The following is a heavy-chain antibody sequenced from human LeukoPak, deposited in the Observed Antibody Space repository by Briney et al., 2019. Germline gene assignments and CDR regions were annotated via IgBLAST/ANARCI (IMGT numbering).Heavy chain of an antibody. D-gene: IGHD3-22*01. CDR3: AKGIGYYYDSGGYYEPDY. V-gene: IGHV3-23*01. Sequence: GGSLRLSCAASGFTFSSYAMSWVRQAPGKGLEWVSAISGSGGSTYYADSVKGRFTISRDNSKNTLYLQMNSLRAEDTAVYYCAKGIGYYYDSGGYYEPDYWGQGTLVTVSS. J-gene: IGHJ4*02. CDR1: GFTFSSYA. CDR2: ISGSGGST.